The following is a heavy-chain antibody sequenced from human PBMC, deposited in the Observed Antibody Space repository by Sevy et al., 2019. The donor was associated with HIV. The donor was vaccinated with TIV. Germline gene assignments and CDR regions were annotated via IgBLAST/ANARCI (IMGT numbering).Heavy chain of an antibody. V-gene: IGHV3-21*01. CDR1: EFAFNIHN. Sequence: GGSLRLSCVASEFAFNIHNMSWVRQAPGKELEWVSSISTSSNNIYYADSVEGRFTISRDNAKNSLYLQMSSLRAEDTAVYYCARTFSFSWYDYWGQGTLVTVSS. CDR2: ISTSSNNI. J-gene: IGHJ4*02. D-gene: IGHD6-13*01. CDR3: ARTFSFSWYDY.